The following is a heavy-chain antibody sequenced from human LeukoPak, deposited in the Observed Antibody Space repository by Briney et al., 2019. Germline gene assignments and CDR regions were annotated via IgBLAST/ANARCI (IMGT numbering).Heavy chain of an antibody. Sequence: GGSLRLSCAASGFTFSNYCMTWVRQAPGKGLEGVAVIWYDGSNKYYADSVKGRFTISRDNSKNTPYLQMNSLRAEDTAVYYCATGKKRLPLDYWGQGNPVTVSS. V-gene: IGHV3-33*08. J-gene: IGHJ4*02. CDR1: GFTFSNYC. D-gene: IGHD2-15*01. CDR3: ATGKKRLPLDY. CDR2: IWYDGSNK.